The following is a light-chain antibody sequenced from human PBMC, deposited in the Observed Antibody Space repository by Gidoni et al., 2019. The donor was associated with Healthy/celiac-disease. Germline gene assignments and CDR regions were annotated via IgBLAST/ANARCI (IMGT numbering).Light chain of an antibody. V-gene: IGKV1-39*01. CDR3: QQSYSTPPIT. CDR1: QSISSY. J-gene: IGKJ5*01. CDR2: AAS. Sequence: LSASVGDRVTITCRASQSISSYLNWYQQKPGKAPKLLIYAASSLQSGVPSRFSGSGSGTDFTLTISSLQPEDFATYYCQQSYSTPPITFGQGTRLEIK.